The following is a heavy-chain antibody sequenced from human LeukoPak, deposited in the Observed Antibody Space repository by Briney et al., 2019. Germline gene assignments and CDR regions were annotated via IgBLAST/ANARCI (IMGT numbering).Heavy chain of an antibody. CDR3: ARAQYYYPHHYYVY. Sequence: ASVKVSCKASGYTFTGYFMNWVGQAPGQGLEWMGWINPNSGDTTYAQKFQGRVTMTRDTSISTAYMELGRLRSDDTAVYYCARAQYYYPHHYYVYWGQGTLVTVSS. CDR2: INPNSGDT. V-gene: IGHV1-2*02. CDR1: GYTFTGYF. D-gene: IGHD3-10*01. J-gene: IGHJ4*02.